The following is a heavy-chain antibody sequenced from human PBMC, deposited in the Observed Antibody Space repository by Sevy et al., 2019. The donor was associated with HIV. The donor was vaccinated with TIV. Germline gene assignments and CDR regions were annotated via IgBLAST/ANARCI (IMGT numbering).Heavy chain of an antibody. V-gene: IGHV3-23*01. CDR3: ARAASYYDSSGSLITGDY. J-gene: IGHJ4*02. CDR2: ISRVGDNT. D-gene: IGHD3-22*01. Sequence: GESLKISCEVPASTFSSYAMSWVRQAPGKGLEWVSAISRVGDNTYYADSVKGRFTISRDNSKNTLYLQMNSLRAEDTAVYYCARAASYYDSSGSLITGDYWGQGTLVTVSS. CDR1: ASTFSSYA.